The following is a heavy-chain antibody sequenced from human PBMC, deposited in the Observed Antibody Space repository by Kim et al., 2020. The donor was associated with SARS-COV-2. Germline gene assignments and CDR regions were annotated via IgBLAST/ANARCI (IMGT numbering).Heavy chain of an antibody. Sequence: SVKGRFTIPRDNAENSLCLQMNSLRAEDTAVYYCARYGRYFSYYYYYMDVWGKGTTVTVSS. V-gene: IGHV3-11*01. D-gene: IGHD3-9*01. J-gene: IGHJ6*03. CDR3: ARYGRYFSYYYYYMDV.